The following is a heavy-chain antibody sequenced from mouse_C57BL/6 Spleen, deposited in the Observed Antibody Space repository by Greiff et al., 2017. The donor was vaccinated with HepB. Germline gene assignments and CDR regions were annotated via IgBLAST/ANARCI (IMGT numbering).Heavy chain of an antibody. V-gene: IGHV5-12*01. CDR2: ISNGGGST. CDR1: GFTFSDYY. D-gene: IGHD6-5*01. CDR3: ARHAYEGAMDY. Sequence: EVKLLESGGGLVQPGGSLKLSCAASGFTFSDYYMYWVRQTPEKRLEWVAYISNGGGSTYYPDTVKGRFTISRDNAKNTLYLQMSRLKSEDTAMYYCARHAYEGAMDYWGQGTSVTVSS. J-gene: IGHJ4*01.